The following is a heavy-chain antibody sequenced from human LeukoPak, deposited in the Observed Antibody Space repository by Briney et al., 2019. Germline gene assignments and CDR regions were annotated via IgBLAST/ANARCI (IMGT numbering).Heavy chain of an antibody. V-gene: IGHV3-7*03. D-gene: IGHD2-21*01. CDR3: ARGSDVRIAAHGFWFDP. J-gene: IGHJ5*02. Sequence: GGSLRLSCAASGFTFSSYWMTWVRQAPGKGPEWVANIGQDGSQKYYVDSVKGRFTISRDNAKNSLYLEMNSLRVEDTAVYYCARGSDVRIAAHGFWFDPWGQGTLVTVSS. CDR2: IGQDGSQK. CDR1: GFTFSSYW.